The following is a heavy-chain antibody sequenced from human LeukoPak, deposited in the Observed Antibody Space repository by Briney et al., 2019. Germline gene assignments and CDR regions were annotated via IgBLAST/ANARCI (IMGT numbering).Heavy chain of an antibody. CDR2: INSDVSST. V-gene: IGHV3-74*01. J-gene: IGHJ4*02. D-gene: IGHD5-24*01. Sequence: GGSLRLSCAASGFTFSSYWMHWVRQAPGKGLLWVSRINSDVSSTSYADSVKGRFTISRDNAKNTLYLQMNSLRAEETAVYYCARAPGRAGFDYWGQGTLVTVSS. CDR1: GFTFSSYW. CDR3: ARAPGRAGFDY.